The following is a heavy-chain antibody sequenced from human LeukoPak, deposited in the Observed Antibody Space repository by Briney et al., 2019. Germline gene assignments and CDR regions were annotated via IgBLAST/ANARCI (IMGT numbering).Heavy chain of an antibody. J-gene: IGHJ4*02. D-gene: IGHD6-13*01. Sequence: SETLSLTCTVSGGSISSGSYYWGWIRQPPGKGLEWIGTIYYSGGTYYNPSLKSRVTTSVDTSKNQFSLKLSSVTAADTAVYYCAAAGDYYFDYWGQGTLVTVSS. CDR2: IYYSGGT. V-gene: IGHV4-39*01. CDR1: GGSISSGSYY. CDR3: AAAGDYYFDY.